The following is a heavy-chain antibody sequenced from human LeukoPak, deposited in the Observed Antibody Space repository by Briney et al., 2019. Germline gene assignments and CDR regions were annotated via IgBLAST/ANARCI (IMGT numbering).Heavy chain of an antibody. CDR3: ARYSSSFYYYYGMDV. CDR1: GYTFTSYG. D-gene: IGHD6-13*01. V-gene: IGHV1-18*01. J-gene: IGHJ6*02. CDR2: ISAYNGNT. Sequence: ASVTVSCKASGYTFTSYGISWVRQAPGQGLEWMGWISAYNGNTNYAQKLQGRVTMTTDTSTSTAYMELRSLRSDDTAVYYCARYSSSFYYYYGMDVWGQGTTVTVSS.